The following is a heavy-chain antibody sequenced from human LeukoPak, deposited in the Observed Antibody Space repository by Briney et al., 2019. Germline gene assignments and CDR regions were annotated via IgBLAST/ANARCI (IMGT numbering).Heavy chain of an antibody. Sequence: PSETLSLTCAVYGGSFSGYYWSWIRQPPGKGLEWIGEINHSGSTNYNPSLKSRVTISVDTSKNQFSLKLSSVTAADTAVYYCARIWPEIDGYVGAFDYWGQGTLVTVSS. CDR3: ARIWPEIDGYVGAFDY. V-gene: IGHV4-34*01. CDR1: GGSFSGYY. D-gene: IGHD5-24*01. J-gene: IGHJ4*02. CDR2: INHSGST.